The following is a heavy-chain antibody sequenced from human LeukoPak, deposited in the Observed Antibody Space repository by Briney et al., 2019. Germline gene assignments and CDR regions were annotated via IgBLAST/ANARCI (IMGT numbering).Heavy chain of an antibody. CDR2: INWNGGST. CDR1: GFTFDDYG. Sequence: PGGSLRLSCAASGFTFDDYGMSWVRQAPGKGLEWVSGINWNGGSTGYADSVKGRFTISRDNAKNSLYLQMNSLRAEDTALYYCARDLAGDFPGAEYFQHWGQGTLVTVSS. J-gene: IGHJ1*01. D-gene: IGHD4-17*01. V-gene: IGHV3-20*04. CDR3: ARDLAGDFPGAEYFQH.